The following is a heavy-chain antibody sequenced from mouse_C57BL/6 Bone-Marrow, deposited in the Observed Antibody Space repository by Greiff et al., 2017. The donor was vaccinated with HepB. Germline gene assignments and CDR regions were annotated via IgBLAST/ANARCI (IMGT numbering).Heavy chain of an antibody. Sequence: VKLVESGAELVKPGASVKISCKASGYAFSSYWMNWVKQRPGKGLEWIGQIYPGDGDTNYNGKFKGKATLTADKSSSTAYMQLSSLTSEDSAVYFCARKRPRDYFDYWGQGTTLTVSS. CDR3: ARKRPRDYFDY. CDR2: IYPGDGDT. V-gene: IGHV1-80*01. CDR1: GYAFSSYW. J-gene: IGHJ2*01. D-gene: IGHD5-1-1*01.